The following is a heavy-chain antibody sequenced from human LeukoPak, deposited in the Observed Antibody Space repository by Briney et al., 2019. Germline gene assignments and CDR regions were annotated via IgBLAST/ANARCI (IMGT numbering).Heavy chain of an antibody. CDR3: ARGAVGATTIDY. Sequence: SETLTLTCTVSGGSISSYYWSWIRQPPRKGLEWIGYIYYSGSTNYNPSLKSRVTISVDTSKNQFSLKLSSVTAADTAVYYCARGAVGATTIDYWGQGTLVTVSS. V-gene: IGHV4-59*01. CDR2: IYYSGST. CDR1: GGSISSYY. D-gene: IGHD1-26*01. J-gene: IGHJ4*02.